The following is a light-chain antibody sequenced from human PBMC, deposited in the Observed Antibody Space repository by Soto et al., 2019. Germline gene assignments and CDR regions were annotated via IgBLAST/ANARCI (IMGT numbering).Light chain of an antibody. CDR2: AAS. J-gene: IGKJ2*01. CDR1: QPTNNY. V-gene: IGKV1-39*01. CDR3: QQSYSMPYA. Sequence: DIQMTQSPSSLSASVGDRVTITCRASQPTNNYLNWYQLKPGKAPKLLIYAASTLQTGVPARFTGSGSGTDFTLTIISLQPEDYAAYFCQQSYSMPYAFGPGTKVDIK.